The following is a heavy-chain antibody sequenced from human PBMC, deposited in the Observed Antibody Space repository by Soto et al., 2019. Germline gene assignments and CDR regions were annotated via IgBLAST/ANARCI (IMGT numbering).Heavy chain of an antibody. V-gene: IGHV3-11*01. CDR3: ARVSWREQDGMDV. CDR1: GFTFSDSY. Sequence: QVQLVESGGGLVKPGGSLRLSCAASGFTFSDSYMSWIRQAPGKGLEWISYITFSGNTVYYADSLKGRFTISRDNAKNSLYLQMNRMRAEDTAVYYCARVSWREQDGMDVWDQGTTVTVSS. CDR2: ITFSGNTV. J-gene: IGHJ6*02.